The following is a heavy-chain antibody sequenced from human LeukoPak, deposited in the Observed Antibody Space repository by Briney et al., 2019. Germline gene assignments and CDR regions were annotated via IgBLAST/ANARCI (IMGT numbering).Heavy chain of an antibody. D-gene: IGHD6-13*01. CDR1: GGSISSGGYY. J-gene: IGHJ6*03. CDR2: IYHSGST. V-gene: IGHV4-30-2*01. Sequence: PSETLSLTCTVSGGSISSGGYYWSWIRQPPGKGLEWIGYIYHSGSTYYNPSLKSRVTISVDRSKNQFSLKLSSVTAADTAVYYCAAATGKAAAAHGHYYYMDVWGKGTTVTVSS. CDR3: AAATGKAAAAHGHYYYMDV.